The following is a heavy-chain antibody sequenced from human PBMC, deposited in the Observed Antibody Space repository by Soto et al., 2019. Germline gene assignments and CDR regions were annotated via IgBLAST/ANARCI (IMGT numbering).Heavy chain of an antibody. CDR3: GKDLSPGGLES. CDR2: LLWHGDRP. CDR1: GFSFDEHA. D-gene: IGHD2-15*01. V-gene: IGHV3-9*01. J-gene: IGHJ4*02. Sequence: EAQLVESGGGLVQPGGSLRLSCAFSGFSFDEHAMHWVRQAPGKGLEWVAGLLWHGDRPGYADSVKGRFTISRDSAKDFLYLQMNSRRTEDTALYYCGKDLSPGGLESWGQGTLVTVSS.